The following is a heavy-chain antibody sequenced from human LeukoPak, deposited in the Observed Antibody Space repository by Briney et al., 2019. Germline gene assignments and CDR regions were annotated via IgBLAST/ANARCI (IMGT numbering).Heavy chain of an antibody. D-gene: IGHD6-6*01. CDR3: AKHSQQIAARQYFQH. CDR1: GFTFSSYA. J-gene: IGHJ1*01. Sequence: GGSLRLSCAASGFTFSSYAMSWVRQAPGKGLEWVSAISGSGGSTYYADSVKGRFTISRDNFKNTLYLQMNSLGAEDTAVYYCAKHSQQIAARQYFQHWGQGTLVTVSS. CDR2: ISGSGGST. V-gene: IGHV3-23*01.